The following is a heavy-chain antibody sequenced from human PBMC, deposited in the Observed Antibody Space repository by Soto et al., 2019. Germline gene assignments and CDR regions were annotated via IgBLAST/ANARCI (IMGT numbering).Heavy chain of an antibody. V-gene: IGHV4-39*01. CDR1: GGSISSSSYY. CDR2: IYYSGST. D-gene: IGHD4-17*01. J-gene: IGHJ4*02. CDR3: AGSTRSVTTSNFDY. Sequence: PSETLSLTCTVSGGSISSSSYYWGWIRQPPGKGLEWIGSIYYSGSTYYNPSLKSRVTISVDTSKNQFSLKLSSVTAADTAVYYCAGSTRSVTTSNFDYWGQGTLVTVSS.